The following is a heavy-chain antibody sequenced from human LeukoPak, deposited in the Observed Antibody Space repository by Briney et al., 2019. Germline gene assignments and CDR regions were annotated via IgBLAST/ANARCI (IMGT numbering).Heavy chain of an antibody. CDR2: IWYDGSNK. Sequence: PGGSLRLSCAASGFTFSSYGMHWVRQAPGKGLEWVAVIWYDGSNKYYADSVKGRFTISRDNSKNTLYLQMNSLRAEDTAVYYCAKDGNPRFWSGYYDDYWGQGTLVTVSS. CDR1: GFTFSSYG. D-gene: IGHD3-3*01. J-gene: IGHJ4*02. CDR3: AKDGNPRFWSGYYDDY. V-gene: IGHV3-30*02.